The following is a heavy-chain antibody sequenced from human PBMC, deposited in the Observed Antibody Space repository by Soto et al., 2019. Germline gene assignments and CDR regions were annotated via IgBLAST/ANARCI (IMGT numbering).Heavy chain of an antibody. D-gene: IGHD2-21*01. V-gene: IGHV3-21*05. CDR2: ISSSSPNL. Sequence: GGSLRLSCAASGFTFSSYAMHWVRQAPGKGLEWVSFISSSSPNLYYADSVKGRFTISWDITKRSLYLQMNSLRAEDTAVYYCAREEGYCDGGRCFRSAFDVWGQGTVVTVSS. CDR1: GFTFSSYA. J-gene: IGHJ3*01. CDR3: AREEGYCDGGRCFRSAFDV.